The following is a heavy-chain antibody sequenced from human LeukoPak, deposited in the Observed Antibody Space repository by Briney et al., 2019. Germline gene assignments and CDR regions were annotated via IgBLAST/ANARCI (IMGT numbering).Heavy chain of an antibody. CDR3: AKDLNTCVFDY. D-gene: IGHD3-16*01. CDR1: GFTFSSDA. Sequence: PGGSLRLTCSASGFTFSSDARSWVRQAPAKGLEWVSAINWSGGRTYYADSVKGRFTISRDNSKNTLDLQVNSLRAEGTAVYYCAKDLNTCVFDYWGQGALVTVSS. J-gene: IGHJ4*02. CDR2: INWSGGRT. V-gene: IGHV3-23*01.